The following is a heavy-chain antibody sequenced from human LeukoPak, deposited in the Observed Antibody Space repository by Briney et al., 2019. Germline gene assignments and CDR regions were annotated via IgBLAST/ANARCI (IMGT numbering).Heavy chain of an antibody. J-gene: IGHJ6*02. CDR1: GGTFSSYA. Sequence: SVKVSCKASGGTFSSYAVSWVRQAPGQGLEWMGGIIPIFGTANYAQKFQGRVTITADESTSTAYMELSSLRSEDTAVYYCARSRAPLDGSGYYYGQWYGMDVWGQGTTVTVSS. D-gene: IGHD3-22*01. CDR2: IIPIFGTA. CDR3: ARSRAPLDGSGYYYGQWYGMDV. V-gene: IGHV1-69*13.